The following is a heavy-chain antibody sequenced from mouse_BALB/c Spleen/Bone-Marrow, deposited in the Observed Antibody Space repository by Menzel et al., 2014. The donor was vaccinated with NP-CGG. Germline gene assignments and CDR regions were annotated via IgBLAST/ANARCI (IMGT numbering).Heavy chain of an antibody. V-gene: IGHV5-9-4*01. CDR1: GFTFSSYA. CDR2: ISSGGNYT. D-gene: IGHD1-1*01. CDR3: VRAYGSSYAMDY. J-gene: IGHJ4*01. Sequence: EVKLVDSGGGLVKPGGSLKLSCAASGFTFSSYAMSWVRQSPEKRLEWVAEISSGGNYTYYPDTVTGRFTISRDSAKNILYLEMSSLRSDDTAMYYCVRAYGSSYAMDYWGQGTSVTVSS.